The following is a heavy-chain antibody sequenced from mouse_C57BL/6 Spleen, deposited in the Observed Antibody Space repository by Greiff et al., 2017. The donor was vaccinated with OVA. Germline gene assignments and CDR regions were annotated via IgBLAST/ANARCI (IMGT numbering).Heavy chain of an antibody. D-gene: IGHD1-1*01. Sequence: VKLQESGAELVRPGASVTLSCKASGYTFTDYEMHWVKQTPVHGLEWIGAIDPETGGTAYNQKFKGKAILTADKSSSTAYMELRSLTSEDSAVYYCTRRNYGSRELDYWGQGTTLTVSS. J-gene: IGHJ2*01. CDR3: TRRNYGSRELDY. CDR1: GYTFTDYE. CDR2: IDPETGGT. V-gene: IGHV1-15*01.